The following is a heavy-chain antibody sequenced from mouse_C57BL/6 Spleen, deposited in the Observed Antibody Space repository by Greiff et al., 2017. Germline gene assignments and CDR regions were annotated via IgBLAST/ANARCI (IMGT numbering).Heavy chain of an antibody. CDR1: GFTFSDYG. Sequence: EVQVVESGGGLVKPGGSLKLSCAASGFTFSDYGMHWVRQAPEKGLEWVAYISSGSSTIYYADTVKGRFTITRDNAKNTQFLQMTSLRSEDTAMYYCARAPSYSYFDYWGQGTTLTVSS. CDR2: ISSGSSTI. D-gene: IGHD2-12*01. CDR3: ARAPSYSYFDY. J-gene: IGHJ2*01. V-gene: IGHV5-17*01.